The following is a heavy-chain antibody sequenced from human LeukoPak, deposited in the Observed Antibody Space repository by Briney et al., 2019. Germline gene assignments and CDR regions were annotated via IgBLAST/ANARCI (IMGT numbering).Heavy chain of an antibody. Sequence: PGRSLRLSCAASGFTFSSYGMHWVRQAPGKGLEWVSYISSSGSTMYYADSVKGRFTISRDNAKNSLYLQMNNLRAEDTAVYYCASPGEGYCSGGNCYYFDYWGQGTLVTVSS. CDR1: GFTFSSYG. J-gene: IGHJ4*02. V-gene: IGHV3-48*04. D-gene: IGHD2-15*01. CDR2: ISSSGSTM. CDR3: ASPGEGYCSGGNCYYFDY.